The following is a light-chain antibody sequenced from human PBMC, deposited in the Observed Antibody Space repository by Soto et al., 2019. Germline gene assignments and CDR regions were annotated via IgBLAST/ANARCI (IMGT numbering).Light chain of an antibody. J-gene: IGLJ1*01. V-gene: IGLV1-40*01. CDR1: SSNIGAGYE. Sequence: QSVLTQPPSVSGAPGQRVTISCTGSSSNIGAGYEVHWYQQLPGTAPKLLLYGNSNRPSGVPDRFSGSKSGTSASLAITGLQAEDEADYCCQSYDSSLSGYVFGTGTEVTVL. CDR3: QSYDSSLSGYV. CDR2: GNS.